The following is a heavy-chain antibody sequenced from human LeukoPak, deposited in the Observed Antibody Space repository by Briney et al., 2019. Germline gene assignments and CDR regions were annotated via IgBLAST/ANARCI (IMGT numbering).Heavy chain of an antibody. Sequence: GGSLKLSCAASGFTFRSHWMTWVRQVPGKGPEWVANIQQDGGETYYVDSVTGRFTISRDNAKNSLYLQMSSLKVEDTAVYYCARGVRWFDPWGQGTLVTVSS. J-gene: IGHJ5*02. CDR2: IQQDGGET. CDR3: ARGVRWFDP. CDR1: GFTFRSHW. V-gene: IGHV3-7*01. D-gene: IGHD3-10*01.